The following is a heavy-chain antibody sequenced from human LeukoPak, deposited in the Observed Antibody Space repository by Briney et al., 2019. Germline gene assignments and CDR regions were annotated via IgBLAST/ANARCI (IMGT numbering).Heavy chain of an antibody. CDR3: ARDLHCSSTSCHYYYYYMDV. J-gene: IGHJ6*03. CDR1: GFTFSSYS. CDR2: ISSSSYI. V-gene: IGHV3-21*01. Sequence: SGGSLRLSCAASGFTFSSYSMNWVRQAPGKGLEWVSSISSSSYIYYADSVKGRFTISRDNAKNSLYLQMNSLRAEDTAVYYCARDLHCSSTSCHYYYYYMDVWGKGTTVTVSS. D-gene: IGHD2-2*01.